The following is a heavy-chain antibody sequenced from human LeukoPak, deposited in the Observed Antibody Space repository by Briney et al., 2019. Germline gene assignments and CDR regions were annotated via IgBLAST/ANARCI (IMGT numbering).Heavy chain of an antibody. CDR1: VFTVSATY. CDR2: IYSAGST. J-gene: IGHJ4*02. CDR3: ARAGGSGYYFTFDY. V-gene: IGHV3-53*01. D-gene: IGHD3-22*01. Sequence: GGSLRLSCAASVFTVSATYMCWVREAPGQGLEWLSFIYSAGSTYYADSVKGRFTISRDNSKNTLYLQMNSLRAEDTAVYYCARAGGSGYYFTFDYWGQGTLVTVSS.